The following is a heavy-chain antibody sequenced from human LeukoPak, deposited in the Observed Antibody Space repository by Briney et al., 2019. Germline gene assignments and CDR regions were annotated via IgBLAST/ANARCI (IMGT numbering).Heavy chain of an antibody. CDR1: GGSISSASYY. V-gene: IGHV4-61*02. D-gene: IGHD4-17*01. CDR3: ARRYGDYGYGWFDP. Sequence: SETLSLTCTVSGGSISSASYYWSWIRQPAGKGLEWIGRIYTSGSTNYNPSLKSRVTISIDTSKNQFSLKLSSLTAADTAVYYCARRYGDYGYGWFDPWGQGTLVTVSS. CDR2: IYTSGST. J-gene: IGHJ5*02.